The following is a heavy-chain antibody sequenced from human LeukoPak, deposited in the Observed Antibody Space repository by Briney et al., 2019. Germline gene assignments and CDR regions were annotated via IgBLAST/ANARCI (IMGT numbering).Heavy chain of an antibody. Sequence: ASVKVSCKASGGTFSSYAISWVRQAPGQGLEWMGGIIPIFGTANYAQKFQGRVTITADESTSTAYMELSSLRSEDTAVYYCARDRGYSYGFPRPLDYWGQGTLVTVSS. CDR1: GGTFSSYA. V-gene: IGHV1-69*13. D-gene: IGHD5-18*01. CDR2: IIPIFGTA. CDR3: ARDRGYSYGFPRPLDY. J-gene: IGHJ4*02.